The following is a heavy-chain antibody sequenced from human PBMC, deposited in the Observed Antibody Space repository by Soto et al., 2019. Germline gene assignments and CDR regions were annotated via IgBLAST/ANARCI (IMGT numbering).Heavy chain of an antibody. V-gene: IGHV3-30-3*01. CDR2: ISYDGSNK. J-gene: IGHJ4*02. Sequence: QVQLVESGGGVVQPGRSLRLSCAASGFTFSSYAMHWVRQAPGKGLVWVAVISYDGSNKYYADSVKGRFTISRDNSKNTLYLQMNSLRAEDTAVYYCARDEGRWFGELFQSNPNYFDYWGQGTLVTVSS. D-gene: IGHD3-10*01. CDR3: ARDEGRWFGELFQSNPNYFDY. CDR1: GFTFSSYA.